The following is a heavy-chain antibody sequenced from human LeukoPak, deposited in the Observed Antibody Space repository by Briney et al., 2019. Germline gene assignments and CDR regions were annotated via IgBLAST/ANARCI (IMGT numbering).Heavy chain of an antibody. J-gene: IGHJ4*02. Sequence: GGSLEISCQGSGYLFTRYWIGRVRQLPGKGLEGMGIINPGESDTRFNPSFQGQFTTSANKSVSTAYLQWSNLKASDTAMYYCARLLGSSGYFPYYFDYWGQGTLVTVSS. D-gene: IGHD3-22*01. CDR2: INPGESDT. CDR1: GYLFTRYW. V-gene: IGHV5-51*01. CDR3: ARLLGSSGYFPYYFDY.